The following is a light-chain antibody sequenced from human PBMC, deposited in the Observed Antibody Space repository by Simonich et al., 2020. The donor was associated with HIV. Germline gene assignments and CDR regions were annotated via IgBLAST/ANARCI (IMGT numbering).Light chain of an antibody. J-gene: IGLJ3*02. V-gene: IGLV2-14*03. CDR3: QSYDSSLSGWV. CDR1: TSDFGGYNY. CDR2: DVS. Sequence: QSALTQPASVSGSPGQSITLSFTETTSDFGGYNYVSWYQQHPGKAPKLMIYDVSKRPSGISDRFAGSKSGNTASLTISGLQAEDEADYYGQSYDSSLSGWVFGGGTKVTVL.